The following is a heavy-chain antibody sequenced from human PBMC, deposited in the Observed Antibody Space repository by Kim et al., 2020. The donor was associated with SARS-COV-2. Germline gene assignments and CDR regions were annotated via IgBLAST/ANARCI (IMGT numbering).Heavy chain of an antibody. J-gene: IGHJ6*02. CDR1: GGTFSSYA. V-gene: IGHV1-69*13. CDR3: ARPYCSSTSCYDYYYYGMDV. CDR2: IIPIFGTA. Sequence: SVKVSCKASGGTFSSYAISWVRQAPGQGLEWMGGIIPIFGTANYAQKFQGRVTITADESTSTAYMELSSLRSEDTAVYYCARPYCSSTSCYDYYYYGMDVWGQGTTDTVYS. D-gene: IGHD2-2*01.